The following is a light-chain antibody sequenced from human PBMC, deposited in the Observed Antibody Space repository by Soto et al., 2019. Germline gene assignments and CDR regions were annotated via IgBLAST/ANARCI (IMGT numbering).Light chain of an antibody. V-gene: IGKV3-15*01. Sequence: IVMTQSPATLSMSPVERATLSCRASQSLNRDLAWYQQKPGQSPRLLIFGASIRATGIPARFSGSGSGTEFTLTISSLQPEDFATYYCLQHNSYPPAFGQGTKVDI. J-gene: IGKJ1*01. CDR1: QSLNRD. CDR3: LQHNSYPPA. CDR2: GAS.